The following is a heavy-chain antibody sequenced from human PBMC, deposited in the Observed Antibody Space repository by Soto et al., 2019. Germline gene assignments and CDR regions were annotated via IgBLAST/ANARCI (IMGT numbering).Heavy chain of an antibody. CDR1: GGSFSGYY. Sequence: QVQLQQWGAGLLKPSETLSLTCAVYGGSFSGYYWSWIRQPPGKGLEWLGEINHSGSTNYNPSLKSRVTISVDPSKNHFSLKLSSVTAADTAVYYCARGRDRITMIVVVITTRRAFDIWCQGTMVTVSS. J-gene: IGHJ3*02. V-gene: IGHV4-34*01. CDR3: ARGRDRITMIVVVITTRRAFDI. D-gene: IGHD3-22*01. CDR2: INHSGST.